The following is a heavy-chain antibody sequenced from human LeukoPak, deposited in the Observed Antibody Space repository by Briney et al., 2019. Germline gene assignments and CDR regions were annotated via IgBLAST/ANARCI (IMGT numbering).Heavy chain of an antibody. D-gene: IGHD2-2*01. V-gene: IGHV1-69*05. CDR2: IIPIFGTA. CDR3: ARGPKNCSSTSCYYYYYYMDV. Sequence: ASVKVSCKASGGTFSSYAISWVRQAPGQGLEWMGGIIPIFGTANYAQKFQGRVTITTDESTSTAYMELSSLRSEDTAVYYCARGPKNCSSTSCYYYYYYMDVWGKGTTVTVSS. CDR1: GGTFSSYA. J-gene: IGHJ6*03.